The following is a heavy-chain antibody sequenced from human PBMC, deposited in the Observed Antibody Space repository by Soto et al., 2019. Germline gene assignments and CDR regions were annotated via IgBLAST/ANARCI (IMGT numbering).Heavy chain of an antibody. CDR1: GYSISAYY. CDR2: IDPKNGGT. V-gene: IGHV1-2*02. D-gene: IGHD1-26*01. CDR3: GRDDYGSFPY. Sequence: QVQLVQSGTEVKKPGASVKVSCQASGYSISAYYIHWVRQAPGQGLEWMGWIDPKNGGTVSAQKFQGRLTMPRDTSISTVYMDLSGLTSDDTALYYCGRDDYGSFPYWGQGSLVTVSS. J-gene: IGHJ4*02.